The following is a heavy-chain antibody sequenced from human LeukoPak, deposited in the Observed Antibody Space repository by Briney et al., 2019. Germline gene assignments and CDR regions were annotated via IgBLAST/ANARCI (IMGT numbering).Heavy chain of an antibody. J-gene: IGHJ4*02. D-gene: IGHD3-22*01. CDR2: ISSSSNYI. Sequence: PGGSLRLSCAASGFTLGTHCMTWVRQAPGKGLEWVSSISSSSNYIHYADSVKGRFTISRDNAENSLYLQMNGLRAEDTAIYYCVRSQGGYYYDSSGYYQGPLDYWGQGTLVTVSS. CDR1: GFTLGTHC. V-gene: IGHV3-21*01. CDR3: VRSQGGYYYDSSGYYQGPLDY.